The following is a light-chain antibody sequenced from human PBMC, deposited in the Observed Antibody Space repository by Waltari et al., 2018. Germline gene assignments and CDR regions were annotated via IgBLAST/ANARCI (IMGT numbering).Light chain of an antibody. V-gene: IGKV3-11*01. CDR2: DAS. J-gene: IGKJ4*01. CDR1: QNVGSF. CDR3: QQRSIWPLT. Sequence: EIVLTQSPATLSLSPGERATLSCRASQNVGSFLVWYQQKPGQAPRLLIYDASNRATGIPARFSGSGSGTDFSLTINSLEPEDFAVYYCQQRSIWPLTFGGGTNIEIK.